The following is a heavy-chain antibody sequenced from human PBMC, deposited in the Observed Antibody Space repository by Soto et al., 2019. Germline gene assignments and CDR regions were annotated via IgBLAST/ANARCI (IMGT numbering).Heavy chain of an antibody. D-gene: IGHD3-3*01. CDR1: GGTFSSYT. J-gene: IGHJ3*02. CDR2: IIPILGIA. Sequence: SVKVSCKASGGTFSSYTISWVRQAPGQGLEWMGRIIPILGIANYAQKFQGRVTITADKSTSTAYMELSSLRSEDTAVYYCAREFPGTIFGVVTSDDAFDIWGQGTMVTVSS. V-gene: IGHV1-69*04. CDR3: AREFPGTIFGVVTSDDAFDI.